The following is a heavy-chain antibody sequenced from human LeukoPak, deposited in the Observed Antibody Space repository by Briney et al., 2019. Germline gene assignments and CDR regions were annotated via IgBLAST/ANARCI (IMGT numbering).Heavy chain of an antibody. V-gene: IGHV3-30*18. Sequence: GGSLRLSCAASGFTFSSYGMHWVRQAPGKGLEWVAVISYDGSNKYYADSVKGRFTISRDNSKNTLYLQMNSLRAEDTAVYYCAKDRGAMVISTSDYWGQGTLVTVSS. CDR2: ISYDGSNK. J-gene: IGHJ4*02. CDR3: AKDRGAMVISTSDY. CDR1: GFTFSSYG. D-gene: IGHD5-18*01.